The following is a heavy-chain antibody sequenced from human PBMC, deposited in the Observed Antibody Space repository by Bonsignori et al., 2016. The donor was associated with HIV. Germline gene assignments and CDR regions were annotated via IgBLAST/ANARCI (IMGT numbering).Heavy chain of an antibody. CDR1: GYTFSDYN. D-gene: IGHD3-16*01. V-gene: IGHV1-69-2*01. CDR2: VDPADGET. CDR3: ATALGCGYSYCWN. J-gene: IGHJ4*02. Sequence: EVRLVQSGAEVRKPGTTVKIACKISGYTFSDYNMHWVRQAPGKGFEWMGLVDPADGETIYAERFQDRVTMLADTSTDTAYMELNSLRSEDTAVYFCATALGCGYSYCWNWGQGTLVTVSS.